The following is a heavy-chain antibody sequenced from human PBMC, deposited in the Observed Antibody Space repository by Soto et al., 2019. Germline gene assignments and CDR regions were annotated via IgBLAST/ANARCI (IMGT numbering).Heavy chain of an antibody. CDR2: ISPHKGKT. V-gene: IGHV1-18*01. J-gene: IGHJ4*02. Sequence: ASVKASCKTSGYTFVTYYISWLRQAPGQGIEWMGWISPHKGKTNYIEDLQGRLTLTADTSSSTAYMELRNLRSDDTAADFCARDSSHYFDYWGQGTLVAVSS. CDR1: GYTFVTYY. D-gene: IGHD6-19*01. CDR3: ARDSSHYFDY.